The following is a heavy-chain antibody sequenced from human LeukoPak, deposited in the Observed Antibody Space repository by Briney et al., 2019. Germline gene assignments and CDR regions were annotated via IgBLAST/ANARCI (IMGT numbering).Heavy chain of an antibody. CDR1: GGSISSSSYY. CDR2: IYYSGST. D-gene: IGHD3-22*01. CDR3: ARKRLRGYYYDRKGAFDI. J-gene: IGHJ3*02. V-gene: IGHV4-39*01. Sequence: SETLSLTCTVSGGSISSSSYYWGWIRQPPGKGLEWIGSIYYSGSTYYNPSLKSRVTISVDTSKNQFSLKLSSVTAADTAVYYCARKRLRGYYYDRKGAFDIWGQGTMVTVSS.